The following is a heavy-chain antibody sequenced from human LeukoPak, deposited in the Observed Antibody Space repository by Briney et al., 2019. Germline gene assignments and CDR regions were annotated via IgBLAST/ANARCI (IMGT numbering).Heavy chain of an antibody. CDR2: IYHSGST. Sequence: SETLSLTCTVSGYSISSGYYWGWIRQPPGKGLEWIGSIYHSGSTYYNPSLKSRVTISVDTSKNQFSLKLSSVTAADTAVYYCARDSGRSYGMDVWGQGTTVTVSS. CDR3: ARDSGRSYGMDV. CDR1: GYSISSGYY. V-gene: IGHV4-38-2*02. J-gene: IGHJ6*02. D-gene: IGHD3-10*01.